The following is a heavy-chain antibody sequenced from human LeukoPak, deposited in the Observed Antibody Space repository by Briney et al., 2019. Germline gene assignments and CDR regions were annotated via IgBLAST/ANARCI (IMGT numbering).Heavy chain of an antibody. CDR3: ARVRYDFWSGSRVHYFDY. CDR2: INHSGST. Sequence: SETLSLTCAVYGGSFSGYYWSWIRQPPGKGLEWIGEINHSGSTNYNPSLKSRVTISVDTSKNQFSLKLSSVTAADTAVYYCARVRYDFWSGSRVHYFDYWGQGTLVTVSS. J-gene: IGHJ4*02. D-gene: IGHD3-3*01. CDR1: GGSFSGYY. V-gene: IGHV4-34*01.